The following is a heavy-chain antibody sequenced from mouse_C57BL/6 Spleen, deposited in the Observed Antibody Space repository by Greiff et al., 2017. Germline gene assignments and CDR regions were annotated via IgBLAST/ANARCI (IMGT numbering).Heavy chain of an antibody. V-gene: IGHV3-1*01. CDR3: ARVPLLRYWYFDV. CDR1: GYSITSGYD. D-gene: IGHD1-1*01. CDR2: ISYSGST. J-gene: IGHJ1*03. Sequence: EVKLEESGPGMVKPSQSLSLTCTVTGYSITSGYDWHWIRHFPGNKLEWMGYISYSGSTNYNPSLKSRISITHDTSKNHFFLKLNSVTTEDTATYDCARVPLLRYWYFDVWGTGTTVTVSS.